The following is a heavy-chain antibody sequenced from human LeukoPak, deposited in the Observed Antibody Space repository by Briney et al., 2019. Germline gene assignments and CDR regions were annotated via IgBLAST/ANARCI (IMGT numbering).Heavy chain of an antibody. CDR2: IYSGGST. CDR1: GFTVSSNY. J-gene: IGHJ6*03. D-gene: IGHD3-10*01. Sequence: GGSLRLSCAASGFTVSSNYMSWVRQAPGKGLERVSVIYSGGSTYYADSVKGRFTISRDNSKNTLYLQMNNLRAEDTAVYYCASGSGSYRTPYYYMDVWGKGTTVTVSS. CDR3: ASGSGSYRTPYYYMDV. V-gene: IGHV3-53*01.